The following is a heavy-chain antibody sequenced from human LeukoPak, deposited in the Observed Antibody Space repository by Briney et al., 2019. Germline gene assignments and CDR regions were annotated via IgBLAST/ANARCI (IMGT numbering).Heavy chain of an antibody. CDR1: GSTLTELS. CDR2: FDPEDGET. CDR3: AAEHEKVDYRSTWFDP. Sequence: ASVKVSCKVSGSTLTELSMHWVRQAPGKGLEWMGGFDPEDGETFYAQDFQGRVIMTEDTSTDTAYMELSSLRSEDTAVYYCAAEHEKVDYRSTWFDPWGQGALVTVSS. V-gene: IGHV1-24*01. J-gene: IGHJ5*02. D-gene: IGHD4/OR15-4a*01.